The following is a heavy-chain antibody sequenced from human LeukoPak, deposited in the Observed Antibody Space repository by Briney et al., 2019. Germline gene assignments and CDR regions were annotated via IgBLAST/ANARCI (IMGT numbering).Heavy chain of an antibody. J-gene: IGHJ4*02. CDR2: IIPILGIA. CDR3: ARGGTISIAARLRGDPRFDY. Sequence: SVKVSCKASGGTFSSYAISWVRQAPGQGLEWMGRIIPILGIANYAQKFQGRVTITADKSTSTAYMELGSLRSDDTAVYYCARGGTISIAARLRGDPRFDYWGEGTLVTVSS. CDR1: GGTFSSYA. D-gene: IGHD6-6*01. V-gene: IGHV1-69*04.